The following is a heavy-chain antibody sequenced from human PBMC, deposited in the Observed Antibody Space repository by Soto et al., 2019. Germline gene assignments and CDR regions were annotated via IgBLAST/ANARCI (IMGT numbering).Heavy chain of an antibody. Sequence: QVQVVESGGGVVQRGRSLRLSCATSGFAFSNFGMHWVRQVPGKGLEWVAVIWHNGKNKDYADYAKGRFTISRDNSKNILYLEMNSLRVEDTDIYYCARDPGQDEAMDYWGQGTLVTVSS. CDR2: IWHNGKNK. CDR3: ARDPGQDEAMDY. J-gene: IGHJ4*02. V-gene: IGHV3-33*04. CDR1: GFAFSNFG.